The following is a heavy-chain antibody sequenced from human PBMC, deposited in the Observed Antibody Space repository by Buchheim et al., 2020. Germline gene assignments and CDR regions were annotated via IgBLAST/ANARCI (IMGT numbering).Heavy chain of an antibody. CDR2: ISYGGVGT. J-gene: IGHJ6*02. Sequence: EVQLLESGGGLVQPGGSLTLSCAVSGFTFSNYAMNWVRQAPGKGLHWVSSISYGGVGTYYADSVKGRFTISRDNSKNTLYLQMISLRAEDTAIYYCTKVERQRVSFYYYGMDVWGQGTT. V-gene: IGHV3-23*01. CDR1: GFTFSNYA. CDR3: TKVERQRVSFYYYGMDV. D-gene: IGHD1-1*01.